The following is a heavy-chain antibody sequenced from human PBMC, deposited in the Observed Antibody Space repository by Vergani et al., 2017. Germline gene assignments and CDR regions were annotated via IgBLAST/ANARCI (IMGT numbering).Heavy chain of an antibody. CDR2: INHSGST. Sequence: QVQLQQWGAGLLKPSETLSLTCAVYGGSFSGYYWSWIRQPPGKGLEWIGEINHSGSTNYNPSLKSRVTISVDTSKNQFSLKLSSVTAADTAVYYCARAGLIAVAGYFDYWGQGTLVTVSS. D-gene: IGHD6-19*01. CDR3: ARAGLIAVAGYFDY. J-gene: IGHJ4*02. V-gene: IGHV4-34*01. CDR1: GGSFSGYY.